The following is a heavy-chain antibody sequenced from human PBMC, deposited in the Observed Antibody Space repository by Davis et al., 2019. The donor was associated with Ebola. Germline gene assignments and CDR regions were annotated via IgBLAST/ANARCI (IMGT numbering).Heavy chain of an antibody. CDR2: IYHSGTT. J-gene: IGHJ5*02. V-gene: IGHV4-34*01. Sequence: ESLKISCAAYGGSFSGYYWTWIRQSPGKGLEWIGEIYHSGTTNYNPSLKSRVTISVDKSKNQFSLEMSSVTAADTAVYYCARDHEHSYGRRFDPWGQGIQVTVSS. D-gene: IGHD5-18*01. CDR1: GGSFSGYY. CDR3: ARDHEHSYGRRFDP.